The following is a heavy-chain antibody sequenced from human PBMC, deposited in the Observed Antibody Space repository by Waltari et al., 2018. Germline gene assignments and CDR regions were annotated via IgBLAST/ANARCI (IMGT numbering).Heavy chain of an antibody. Sequence: EVQVVESGGALVQPGGSLRLSLAVSGVSLRDFFLAWVRQAPGKGLERICRTRNRANSYVAQYAASVKGRFTISRDDSENSVYLQMDSLTTEDTAVYYCSRVVPAAIAKYYGMDVWGQGTTVTVSS. CDR3: SRVVPAAIAKYYGMDV. CDR2: TRNRANSYVA. D-gene: IGHD2-2*01. CDR1: GVSLRDFF. J-gene: IGHJ6*02. V-gene: IGHV3-72*01.